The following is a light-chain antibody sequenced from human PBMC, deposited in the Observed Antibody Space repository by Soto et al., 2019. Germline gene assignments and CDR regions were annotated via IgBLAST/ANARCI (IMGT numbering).Light chain of an antibody. CDR2: DAS. CDR3: QQRSKWPTDT. J-gene: IGKJ2*01. Sequence: EIVLTQSPATLSLSPGERATLSCRASQSVSGYLAWYQQKPGQAPRLLIYDASNRATGIQARFSGSWSGTDFTLTISSLESEDFAVYYCQQRSKWPTDTFGQGTKVDIK. V-gene: IGKV3-11*01. CDR1: QSVSGY.